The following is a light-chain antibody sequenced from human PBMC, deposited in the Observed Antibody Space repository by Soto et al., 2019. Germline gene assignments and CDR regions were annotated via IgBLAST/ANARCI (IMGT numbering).Light chain of an antibody. V-gene: IGLV2-14*01. CDR1: SSDVGGYNY. CDR2: DVS. J-gene: IGLJ1*01. Sequence: QSALTQPASVSGSPGQSITISCTGTSSDVGGYNYVSWYQQHPGKAPKLMIYDVSNRPSGVSNRFSGSKSGNTASLTISGLQAEDEADYYCSSYTLLFGTGTKVTV. CDR3: SSYTLL.